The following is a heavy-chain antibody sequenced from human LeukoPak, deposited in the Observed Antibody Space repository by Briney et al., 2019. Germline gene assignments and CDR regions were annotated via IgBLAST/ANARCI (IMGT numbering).Heavy chain of an antibody. CDR1: GGSISSYY. CDR3: ARARSSSWFLQDY. J-gene: IGHJ4*02. V-gene: IGHV4-59*01. D-gene: IGHD6-13*01. CDR2: IYYSGST. Sequence: PSETLSLTCTVSGGSISSYYWSWIRQPPGKGLEWIGYIYYSGSTNYNPSLKSRVTISVDTSKNQFSLKLSSVTAADTAVYYCARARSSSWFLQDYWGQGTLVTVSS.